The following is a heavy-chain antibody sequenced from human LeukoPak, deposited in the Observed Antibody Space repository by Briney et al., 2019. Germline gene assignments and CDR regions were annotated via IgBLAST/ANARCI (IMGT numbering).Heavy chain of an antibody. CDR1: GGSISSGSYY. Sequence: SETLSLTCTVSGGSISSGSYYWSWIRQPAGKGLEWIGRIYTSGSTNYNPSLKSRVTISVDTSKNQFSLKLSSVTAADTAVYYCARSHRAYYYDSSGSYYFDYWGQGTLVTVSS. CDR3: ARSHRAYYYDSSGSYYFDY. D-gene: IGHD3-22*01. CDR2: IYTSGST. J-gene: IGHJ4*02. V-gene: IGHV4-61*02.